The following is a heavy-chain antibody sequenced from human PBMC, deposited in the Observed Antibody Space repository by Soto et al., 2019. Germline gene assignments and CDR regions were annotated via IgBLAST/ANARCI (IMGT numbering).Heavy chain of an antibody. J-gene: IGHJ3*02. CDR1: GFTFSGSA. CDR3: TSHILGDIVVSI. CDR2: IRSKANSYAT. V-gene: IGHV3-73*01. Sequence: GGSLRLSCAASGFTFSGSAMHWVRQASGKGLEWVGRIRSKANSYATAYAASVKGRFTISRDDSKNTAYLQMNSLKTEDTAVYYCTSHILGDIVVSIWGQGTMVTVSS. D-gene: IGHD2-2*01.